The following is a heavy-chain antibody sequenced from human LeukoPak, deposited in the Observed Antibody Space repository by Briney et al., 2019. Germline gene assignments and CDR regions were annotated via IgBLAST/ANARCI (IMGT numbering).Heavy chain of an antibody. Sequence: GGSLRLSCAASGFTFSSYVMTWVRQAPGKGLEWVSAISGSGGSTYYADSVKGRFTISRDNSKNTLYLQMNSLRAEDTAVYYCARQRGYSYGYGDFDYWGQGTLVTVSS. J-gene: IGHJ4*02. CDR3: ARQRGYSYGYGDFDY. CDR1: GFTFSSYV. CDR2: ISGSGGST. V-gene: IGHV3-23*01. D-gene: IGHD5-18*01.